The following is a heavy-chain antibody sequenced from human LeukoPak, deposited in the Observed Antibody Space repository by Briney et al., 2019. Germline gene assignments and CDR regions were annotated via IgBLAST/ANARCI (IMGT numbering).Heavy chain of an antibody. D-gene: IGHD4-17*01. CDR1: GFTLSDYA. Sequence: GGSLRLSCAASGFTLSDYALHWVRQAPGKGLEWVAIISHDGTNKYYADSVKGRFTISRDISKNTLYLQMNSLRAEDSALYLCARDFGGLRRNYYFDYWGQGTLVTVSS. CDR2: ISHDGTNK. CDR3: ARDFGGLRRNYYFDY. V-gene: IGHV3-30*04. J-gene: IGHJ4*02.